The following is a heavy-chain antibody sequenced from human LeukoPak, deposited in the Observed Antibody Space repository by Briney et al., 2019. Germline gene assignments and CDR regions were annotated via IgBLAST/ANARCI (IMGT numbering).Heavy chain of an antibody. CDR2: IKHDGSEK. CDR1: EFTLSGHW. J-gene: IGHJ3*02. CDR3: ARGPKGYCNGNSCAFDI. D-gene: IGHD2-15*01. Sequence: GGSLRLSCAASEFTLSGHWMGWVRQAPGKGLEWVAHIKHDGSEKYYVDSVKGRFIVSRDNAENSLDLQMNSLRGEDKALYYCARGPKGYCNGNSCAFDIWGQGTMATVSS. V-gene: IGHV3-7*01.